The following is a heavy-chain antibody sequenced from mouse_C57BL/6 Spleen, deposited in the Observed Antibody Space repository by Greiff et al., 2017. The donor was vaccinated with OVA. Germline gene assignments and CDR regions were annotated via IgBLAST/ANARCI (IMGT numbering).Heavy chain of an antibody. Sequence: EVQGVESGGGLVQSGRSLRLSCATSGFTFSDFYMEWVRQAPGKGLEWIAASRNKANDYTTEYSASVKGRFIVSRDTSQSILYLQMNALRAEDTAIYYCARDGGDGYFDYWGQGTTLTVSS. J-gene: IGHJ2*01. CDR3: ARDGGDGYFDY. CDR2: SRNKANDYTT. V-gene: IGHV7-1*01. CDR1: GFTFSDFY. D-gene: IGHD3-3*01.